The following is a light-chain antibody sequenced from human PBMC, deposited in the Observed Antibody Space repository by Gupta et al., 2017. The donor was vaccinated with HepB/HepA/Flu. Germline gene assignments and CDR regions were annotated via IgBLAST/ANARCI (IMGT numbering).Light chain of an antibody. CDR1: SSDVGSYNL. CDR3: CSYAGSSTLV. V-gene: IGLV2-23*02. CDR2: EVS. J-gene: IGLJ2*01. Sequence: QSALTQPASVSGSPGQSITISCTGTSSDVGSYNLVSWYQQHPGKAPKLMIYEVSKRPPGVSNRFSGSKSGNTASLTISALKAEDEADYYCCSYAGSSTLVFGGGTKLTVL.